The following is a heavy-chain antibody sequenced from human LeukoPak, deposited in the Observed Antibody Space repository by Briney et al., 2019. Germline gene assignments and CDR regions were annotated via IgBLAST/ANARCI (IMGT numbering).Heavy chain of an antibody. J-gene: IGHJ5*02. Sequence: PSETLSLTCTVSGGSISSSSYYWGWIRQPPGKGLEWIGSIFYSGITSYNSSLKSRVTISVDTSKNQFSLKLSSVTAADTAVYYCARHHRRDSSGWGARWFDPWGQGTLVTVSS. V-gene: IGHV4-39*01. CDR2: IFYSGIT. CDR1: GGSISSSSYY. CDR3: ARHHRRDSSGWGARWFDP. D-gene: IGHD6-19*01.